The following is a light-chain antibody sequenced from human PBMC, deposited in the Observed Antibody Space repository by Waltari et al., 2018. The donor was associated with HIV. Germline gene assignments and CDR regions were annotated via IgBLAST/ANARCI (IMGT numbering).Light chain of an antibody. CDR2: ENN. CDR3: GTWESSLNAGV. Sequence: QSVLTQPPSASGTPGQRVTISCSGSSSHIGSNTVNWYQQLPGTAPKLLIYENNKRPSEIPDRFSGSKSGTSATLGITGLQTGDEADYYCGTWESSLNAGVFGGGTKLTVL. J-gene: IGLJ3*02. V-gene: IGLV1-51*02. CDR1: SSHIGSNT.